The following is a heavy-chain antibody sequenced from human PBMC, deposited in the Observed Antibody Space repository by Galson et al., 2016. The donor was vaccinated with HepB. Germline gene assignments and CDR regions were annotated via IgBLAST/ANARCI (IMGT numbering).Heavy chain of an antibody. J-gene: IGHJ6*02. V-gene: IGHV1-18*01. CDR1: GYMFISYG. CDR3: ARDRVIPSPNGMDV. Sequence: SVKVSCKASGYMFISYGISWLRQAPGQGLEWMGWISVYNGNTKNAQRFQGRVNMTRDKSTSTVYMDLRSLRSDDTAVYYCARDRVIPSPNGMDVWGQGTTVTVSS. CDR2: ISVYNGNT. D-gene: IGHD3-16*02.